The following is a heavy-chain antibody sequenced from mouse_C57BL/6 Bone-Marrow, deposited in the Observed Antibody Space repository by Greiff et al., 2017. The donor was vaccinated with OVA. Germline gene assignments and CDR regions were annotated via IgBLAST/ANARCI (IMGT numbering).Heavy chain of an antibody. CDR2: INPSSGYT. J-gene: IGHJ4*01. Sequence: QVTLKESGAELAKPGASVKLSCKASGYTFTSYWMHWVKQRPGQGLEWIGYINPSSGYTKYNQKFKDKATLTADKSSSTAYMQLSSLTYEDSAVYYCARVGYQYYYAMDYWGQGTSVTVSS. D-gene: IGHD2-14*01. CDR3: ARVGYQYYYAMDY. CDR1: GYTFTSYW. V-gene: IGHV1-7*01.